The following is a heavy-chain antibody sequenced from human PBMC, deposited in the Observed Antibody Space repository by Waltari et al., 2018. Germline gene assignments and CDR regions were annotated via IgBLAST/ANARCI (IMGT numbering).Heavy chain of an antibody. J-gene: IGHJ4*02. CDR3: ATYDSSGYFFAY. Sequence: QVQLQESGPGLVKPSQTLSLTCPVSGGSISRGGYYWSWIRQYPGKGLEWIGYIYYSGSTYYNPSLKSLVTISVDTSKNQFSLKLSSVTAADTAVYYCATYDSSGYFFAYWGQGTLVTVSS. CDR1: GGSISRGGYY. D-gene: IGHD3-22*01. CDR2: IYYSGST. V-gene: IGHV4-31*01.